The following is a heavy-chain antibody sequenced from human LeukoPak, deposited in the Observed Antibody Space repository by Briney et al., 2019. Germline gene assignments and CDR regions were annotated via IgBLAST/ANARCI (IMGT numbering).Heavy chain of an antibody. J-gene: IGHJ4*02. D-gene: IGHD6-13*01. Sequence: SVKVSCKASGGTFSSYAISWVRQAPGQGLEWMGGIIPIFGTANYAQKFQGRVTITADESTSTAYMELSSLRSEDTAVYYCAREAGQQLVYDYWGQGTLVTVSS. CDR3: AREAGQQLVYDY. CDR1: GGTFSSYA. CDR2: IIPIFGTA. V-gene: IGHV1-69*13.